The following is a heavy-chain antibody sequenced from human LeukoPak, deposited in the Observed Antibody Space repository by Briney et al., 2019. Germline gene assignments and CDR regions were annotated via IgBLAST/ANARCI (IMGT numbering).Heavy chain of an antibody. V-gene: IGHV4-34*01. CDR3: ARKFGGYSYGTYGVDV. D-gene: IGHD5-18*01. CDR1: GGSFSGYY. J-gene: IGHJ6*02. CDR2: INHSGST. Sequence: SETLSLTCAVYGGSFSGYYWSWIRQPPGKGLEWIGEINHSGSTNYNPSLKSRVTISVDTSKNQFSLKLSSVTAADTAVYYCARKFGGYSYGTYGVDVWGQGTTVTVSS.